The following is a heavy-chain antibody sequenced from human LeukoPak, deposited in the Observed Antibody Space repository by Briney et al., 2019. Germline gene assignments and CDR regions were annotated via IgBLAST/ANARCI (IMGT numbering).Heavy chain of an antibody. CDR1: GFTFSSYG. J-gene: IGHJ4*02. Sequence: GGSLRLSCAASGFTFSSYGMHWVRQAPGKGLEWVAVIWYDGSNKYYADSVKGRFTISRDNSKNTLYLQMDSLRAEDMAVYYCARLGWELGNWDYWGQGTLVTVSS. CDR2: IWYDGSNK. CDR3: ARLGWELGNWDY. D-gene: IGHD1-26*01. V-gene: IGHV3-33*01.